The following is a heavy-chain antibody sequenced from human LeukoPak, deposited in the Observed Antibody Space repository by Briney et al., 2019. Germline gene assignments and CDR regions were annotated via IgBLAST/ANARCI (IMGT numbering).Heavy chain of an antibody. V-gene: IGHV3-21*01. J-gene: IGHJ4*02. D-gene: IGHD3-10*01. CDR3: ARGGNMVRGELDY. CDR1: GFTFDDYA. CDR2: ISSSSSYI. Sequence: GGSLRLSCAASGFTFDDYAMHWVRQAPGKGLEWVSSISSSSSYIYYADSVKGRFTISRDNAKNSLYLQMNSLRAEDTAVYYCARGGNMVRGELDYWGQGTLVTVSS.